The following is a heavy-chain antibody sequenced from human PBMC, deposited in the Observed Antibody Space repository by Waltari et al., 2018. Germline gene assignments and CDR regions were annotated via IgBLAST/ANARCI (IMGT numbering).Heavy chain of an antibody. CDR2: IIPIFGTA. D-gene: IGHD6-13*01. J-gene: IGHJ6*02. CDR3: AGGLAAAGTLDYYYGMDV. CDR1: GGTFSSYA. V-gene: IGHV1-69*15. Sequence: QVQLVQSGAEVKKPGSSVKVSCKASGGTFSSYAISWVRQAPGQGLEWMGRIIPIFGTANYAKKFQGRVTITADESTSTAYMELSSLRSEDTAVYYCAGGLAAAGTLDYYYGMDVWGQGTTVTVSS.